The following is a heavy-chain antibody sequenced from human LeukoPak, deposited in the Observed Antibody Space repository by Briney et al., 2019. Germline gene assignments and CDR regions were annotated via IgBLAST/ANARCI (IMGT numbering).Heavy chain of an antibody. CDR1: GFTFSYYG. D-gene: IGHD7-27*01. CDR3: ARDLGLFDY. CDR2: IWHDGGKR. Sequence: GRSLRLSCAASGFTFSYYGMQWVRQAPGKGLEWVALIWHDGGKRYYADSVKGRFTISRDNSKNTLYLQMNSLRAEDTAVYYCARDLGLFDYWGQGTLVTVSS. J-gene: IGHJ4*02. V-gene: IGHV3-33*01.